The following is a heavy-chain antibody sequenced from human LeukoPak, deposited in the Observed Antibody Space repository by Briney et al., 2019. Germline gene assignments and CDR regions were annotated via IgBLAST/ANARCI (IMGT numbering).Heavy chain of an antibody. Sequence: GGSLRLSCAASGFTFAAYAMSWVRQAPGKGLDWVATITGSGVLTFYADSVKGRFSISRDNSRNTVYLQMNSLRVEDTAVYYCAKDYCGGGRCDEIPIDYWGQGTLVTVSS. CDR2: ITGSGVLT. V-gene: IGHV3-23*01. CDR3: AKDYCGGGRCDEIPIDY. J-gene: IGHJ4*02. CDR1: GFTFAAYA. D-gene: IGHD2-21*01.